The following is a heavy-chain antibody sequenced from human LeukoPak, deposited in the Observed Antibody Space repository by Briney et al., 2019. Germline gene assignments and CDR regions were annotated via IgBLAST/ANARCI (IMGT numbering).Heavy chain of an antibody. Sequence: ASVKVSCKASGYTFTSYDINWVRLATGQGLEWMGWMNPNSGNTGYAQKFQGRVTMTRNTSISTAYMELSSLRSEDTAVYYCARGSPSIFGVVIISWVDKQGWFDPWGQGTLVTVSS. V-gene: IGHV1-8*01. D-gene: IGHD3-3*01. J-gene: IGHJ5*02. CDR1: GYTFTSYD. CDR2: MNPNSGNT. CDR3: ARGSPSIFGVVIISWVDKQGWFDP.